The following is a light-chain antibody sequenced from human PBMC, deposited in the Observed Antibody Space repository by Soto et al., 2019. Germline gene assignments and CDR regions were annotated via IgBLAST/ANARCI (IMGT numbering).Light chain of an antibody. J-gene: IGKJ4*01. V-gene: IGKV3D-11*02. CDR1: QSVSSN. CDR2: GAS. CDR3: QQRSNWQGAT. Sequence: EIVLTQSPATLSLSPGERATLSCRASQSVSSNLAWYQQKPGQAPRLLIYGASSRATGIPARFSGSGSGTDFTLTISSLEPEDFAVYYCQQRSNWQGATFGGGTKVDIK.